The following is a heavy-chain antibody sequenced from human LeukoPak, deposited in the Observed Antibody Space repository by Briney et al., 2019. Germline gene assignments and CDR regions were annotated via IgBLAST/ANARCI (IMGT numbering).Heavy chain of an antibody. D-gene: IGHD2-2*01. J-gene: IGHJ4*02. CDR1: GFTFGSYW. Sequence: GGSLRLSCAASGFTFGSYWMTWVRQAPGKGLEWVANIRQDGGVKYYMDSAKGRFTLSRDNAKSSLYLQMNSLRVEDTAMYFCARTVVVVVGASDYFDYWGQGTLVTVSS. CDR3: ARTVVVVVGASDYFDY. V-gene: IGHV3-7*03. CDR2: IRQDGGVK.